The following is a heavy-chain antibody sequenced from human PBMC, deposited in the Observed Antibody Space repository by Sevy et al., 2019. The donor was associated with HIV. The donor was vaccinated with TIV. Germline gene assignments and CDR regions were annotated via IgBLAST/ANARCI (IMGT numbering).Heavy chain of an antibody. CDR2: IYTSGST. D-gene: IGHD6-19*01. J-gene: IGHJ6*02. V-gene: IGHV4-4*07. Sequence: SETLSLTCTVSGGSISSYYWSWIRQPAGKGLEWIGRIYTSGSTNYNPSLKSRVTMSVDTSKNQFSLKLSSVTAADTAVYYCARGAMWLAGARYYYYGMDVWGQGTTVTVSS. CDR3: ARGAMWLAGARYYYYGMDV. CDR1: GGSISSYY.